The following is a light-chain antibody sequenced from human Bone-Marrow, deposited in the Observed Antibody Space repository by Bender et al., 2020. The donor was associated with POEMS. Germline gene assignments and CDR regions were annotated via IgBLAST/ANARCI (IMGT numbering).Light chain of an antibody. CDR1: SSDVGSYNL. CDR2: EVS. V-gene: IGLV2-14*02. Sequence: QSALTQPASVSGSPGQSITISCSGTSSDVGSYNLVSWYQQHPGKAPKLMIYEVSNRPSGVSNRFSGSKSGNMASLTISGLQAEDEADYYCSSYTSSSTWVFGGGTKLTVL. CDR3: SSYTSSSTWV. J-gene: IGLJ3*02.